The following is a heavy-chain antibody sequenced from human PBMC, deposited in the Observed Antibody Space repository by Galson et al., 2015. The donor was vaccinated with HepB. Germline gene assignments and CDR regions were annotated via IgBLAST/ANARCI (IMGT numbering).Heavy chain of an antibody. CDR1: GYTFTFND. J-gene: IGHJ4*02. V-gene: IGHV1-8*01. CDR3: VRDKGYYGRRDY. Sequence: SVKVSCKASGYTFTFNDINWVRQATGQGLEWMGWMNPDSGNTGYAQKFQGRVIMTSNTSINTAYMELSSLRSEDTAVYYCVRDKGYYGRRDYWGQGTLVTVSS. CDR2: MNPDSGNT. D-gene: IGHD2/OR15-2a*01.